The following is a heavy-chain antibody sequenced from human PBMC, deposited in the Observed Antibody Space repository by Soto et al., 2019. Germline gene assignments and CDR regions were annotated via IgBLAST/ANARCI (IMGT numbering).Heavy chain of an antibody. CDR3: ARESSSSWENWLDP. CDR2: IYHSGST. J-gene: IGHJ5*02. V-gene: IGHV4-30-2*01. CDR1: GGSISSGGYS. D-gene: IGHD6-13*01. Sequence: SETLSLTCAVSGGSISSGGYSWSWIRQPPGKGLEWIGYIYHSGSTYYNPSLKSRVTISVDRSKNQFSLKLSSVTAADTAVYYCARESSSSWENWLDPWGQGTLVTVSS.